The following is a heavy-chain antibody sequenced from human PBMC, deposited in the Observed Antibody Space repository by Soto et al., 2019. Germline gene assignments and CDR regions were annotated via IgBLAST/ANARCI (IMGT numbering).Heavy chain of an antibody. D-gene: IGHD3-10*01. V-gene: IGHV4-31*03. Sequence: ASVTKSVTCSVADGPCSGGGDYWSWIRQEPGKGLEWIVYIYHNGVTSYNPSLKSRVTISADTSKTQFSLKLSSVTAADTAVYYCATADYMAASALDYWGQGLLVTV. J-gene: IGHJ4*02. CDR3: ATADYMAASALDY. CDR2: IYHNGVT. CDR1: DGPCSGGGDY.